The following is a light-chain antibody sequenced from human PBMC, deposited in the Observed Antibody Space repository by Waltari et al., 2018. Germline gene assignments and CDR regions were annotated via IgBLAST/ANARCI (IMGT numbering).Light chain of an antibody. J-gene: IGKJ1*01. CDR1: QGISKW. Sequence: DIQMTQSPSTLSASVGDRVTITCRASQGISKWLAWYQQKPGKAPKLLLYQASSLESGVPSRFSGSASGTDFTLTISGLQPDDFATYYCQQYHTFSTFGQGTKVDIK. CDR3: QQYHTFST. CDR2: QAS. V-gene: IGKV1-5*03.